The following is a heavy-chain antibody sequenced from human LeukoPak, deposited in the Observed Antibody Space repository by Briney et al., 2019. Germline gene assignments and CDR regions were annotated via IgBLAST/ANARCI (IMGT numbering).Heavy chain of an antibody. J-gene: IGHJ3*02. V-gene: IGHV3-48*03. Sequence: SGGSLRLSCAASGFTFSSYEMNWVRQAPGKGLEWVSYISSSGSTIYYADSVKGRFTISRDNAKNSLYLQMNSLRAEDTAAYYCARDHTGSDAFDIWGQGTMVTVSS. CDR3: ARDHTGSDAFDI. CDR1: GFTFSSYE. CDR2: ISSSGSTI. D-gene: IGHD1-1*01.